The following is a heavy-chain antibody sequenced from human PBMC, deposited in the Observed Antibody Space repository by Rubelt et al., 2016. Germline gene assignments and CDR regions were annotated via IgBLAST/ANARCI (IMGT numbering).Heavy chain of an antibody. J-gene: IGHJ4*02. V-gene: IGHV1-8*01. Sequence: QVQLVQSGAEVKKPGASVKVSCKASGYTFTNYDINWVRQATGQGLEWMGWMNADRGNTGYARKFQGRLTMTRNTSKSTAYMERSSLGPEDTAVYYGARVPSFTSRGDSWGQGTLVTVSS. CDR2: MNADRGNT. D-gene: IGHD2-2*01. CDR1: GYTFTNYD. CDR3: ARVPSFTSRGDS.